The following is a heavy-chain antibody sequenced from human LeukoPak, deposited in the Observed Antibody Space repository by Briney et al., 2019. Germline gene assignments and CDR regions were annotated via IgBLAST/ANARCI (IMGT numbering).Heavy chain of an antibody. D-gene: IGHD4-17*01. CDR3: ARDPYGDYVTGYFQH. J-gene: IGHJ1*01. CDR2: INAGNGNT. V-gene: IGHV1-3*01. CDR1: GYTFTSYA. Sequence: ASVKVSCKASGYTFTSYAMHWVRQAPGQRLEWMGWINAGNGNTKYSQKFQGRVTITRDTSASTAYMELSSLRSEDTAVYYCARDPYGDYVTGYFQHWGQGTLVTVSS.